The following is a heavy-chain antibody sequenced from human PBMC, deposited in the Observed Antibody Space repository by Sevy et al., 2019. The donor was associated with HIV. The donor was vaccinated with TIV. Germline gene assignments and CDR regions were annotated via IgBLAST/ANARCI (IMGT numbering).Heavy chain of an antibody. CDR3: AREGCTKPHDY. D-gene: IGHD2-8*01. CDR2: LSFGCGEI. J-gene: IGHJ4*02. CDR1: GFTFSKYS. V-gene: IGHV3-23*01. Sequence: GGSLRLSCAASGFTFSKYSMSWVRQPPGKGLEWVSTLSFGCGEINYADSVMDRFTISRDNSKSSVYLQMNNLRPEDTAVYYCAREGCTKPHDYWGQGTLVTVSS.